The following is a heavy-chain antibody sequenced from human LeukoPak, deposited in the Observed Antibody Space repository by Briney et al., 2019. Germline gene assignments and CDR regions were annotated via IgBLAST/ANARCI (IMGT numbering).Heavy chain of an antibody. CDR3: ARDPYSGNYGAYYYYYMDV. CDR2: ITSSSTYI. CDR1: GFTFNNYN. V-gene: IGHV3-21*01. J-gene: IGHJ6*03. D-gene: IGHD1-26*01. Sequence: GGSLRLSCAASGFTFNNYNMNWVRQAPGKGLEWVSSITSSSTYIYYAESVKGRFTISRDNAKNSLYLQMNSLRPEDTAVYYCARDPYSGNYGAYYYYYMDVWGKGTTVTISS.